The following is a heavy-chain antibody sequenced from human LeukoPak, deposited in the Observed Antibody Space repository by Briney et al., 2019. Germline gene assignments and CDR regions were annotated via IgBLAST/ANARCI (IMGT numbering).Heavy chain of an antibody. Sequence: PSETLSLTCSVSGGSISSSSYYWGWIRQPPGKGLEWIGSIYYSGSTYYNPSLKSRVTISVDTSKSQFSLKLSSVTAADTAVYYCARQEMAGHDYWGQGTLVTVSS. CDR3: ARQEMAGHDY. CDR2: IYYSGST. J-gene: IGHJ4*02. V-gene: IGHV4-39*01. D-gene: IGHD6-19*01. CDR1: GGSISSSSYY.